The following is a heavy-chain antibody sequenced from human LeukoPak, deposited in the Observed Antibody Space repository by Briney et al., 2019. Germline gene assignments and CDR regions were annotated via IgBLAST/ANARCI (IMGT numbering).Heavy chain of an antibody. CDR3: ARVRGRRGYSYGLVDY. Sequence: KTSETLSLTCTVSGGSISSYYWSWTRQPPGKGLEWIGYIYYSGSTNYNPSLKSRVTISVDTSKNQFSLKLSSVTAADTAVYYCARVRGRRGYSYGLVDYWGQGTLVTVSS. J-gene: IGHJ4*02. D-gene: IGHD5-18*01. CDR1: GGSISSYY. V-gene: IGHV4-59*01. CDR2: IYYSGST.